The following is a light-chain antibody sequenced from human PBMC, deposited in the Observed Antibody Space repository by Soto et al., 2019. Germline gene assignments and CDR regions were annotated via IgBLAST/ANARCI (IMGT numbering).Light chain of an antibody. J-gene: IGLJ2*01. CDR2: DVS. V-gene: IGLV2-14*01. CDR1: SSYVGGYNY. CDR3: SSYTSSSTRV. Sequence: QSALTQPASVSGSPGQSITISCTGTSSYVGGYNYVSWYQQHPGKAPKLMIYDVSNRPSGVSNRFSGSKSGNTASLTISGLQAEDEDDYYCSSYTSSSTRVFGGGTKVTVL.